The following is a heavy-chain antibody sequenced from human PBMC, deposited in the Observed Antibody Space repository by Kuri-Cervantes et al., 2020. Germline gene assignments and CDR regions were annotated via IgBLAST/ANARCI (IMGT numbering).Heavy chain of an antibody. CDR3: ARFFGWFDP. CDR2: IHYDGSVD. CDR1: GFTFSTYG. D-gene: IGHD3-3*01. Sequence: GESLKISCVASGFTFSTYGMHWVRQTPGKGLQWVAFIHYDGSVDYYGDSVKGRFTISRDDSKNTLFLQMNSLRTEDTAVYYCARFFGWFDPWGQGTLVTVSS. J-gene: IGHJ5*02. V-gene: IGHV3-30*02.